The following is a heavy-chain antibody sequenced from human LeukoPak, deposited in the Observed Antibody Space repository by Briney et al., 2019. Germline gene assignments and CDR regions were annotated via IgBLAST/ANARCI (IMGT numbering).Heavy chain of an antibody. Sequence: SETLSLTCTVSGGSISSSSYYWGWIRQPPGKGLEWIGSIYYSGSTYYNPSLKSRVTISVDTSKNQFSLKLSSVTAADTAVYYCARVYYDFWSGYSQFDYWGQGTLVTVSS. CDR1: GGSISSSSYY. J-gene: IGHJ4*02. V-gene: IGHV4-39*07. D-gene: IGHD3-3*01. CDR3: ARVYYDFWSGYSQFDY. CDR2: IYYSGST.